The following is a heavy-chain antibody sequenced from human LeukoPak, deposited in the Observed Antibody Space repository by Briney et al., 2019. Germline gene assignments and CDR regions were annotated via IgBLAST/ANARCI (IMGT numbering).Heavy chain of an antibody. CDR1: GFTVSSNY. CDR2: IYGGTYT. D-gene: IGHD4-17*01. CDR3: ARGEDYGDYGWFDP. V-gene: IGHV3-66*01. J-gene: IGHJ5*02. Sequence: PGGSLRLSCAVYGFTVSSNYMTWVRQAPGKGLEWVSHIYGGTYTYYSDSVRGRFTIARDNSKNTLYLQMNSLRAGDTAVYYCARGEDYGDYGWFDPWGQGNLVTVSS.